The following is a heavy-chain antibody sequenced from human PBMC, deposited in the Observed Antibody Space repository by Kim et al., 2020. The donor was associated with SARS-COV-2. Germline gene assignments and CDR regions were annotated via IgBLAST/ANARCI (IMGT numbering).Heavy chain of an antibody. V-gene: IGHV3-73*01. Sequence: GGSLRLSCAASGFTFSGSAMHWVRQASGKGLEWVGRIRSKANSYATAYAASVKGRFTISRDDSKNTAYLQMNSLKTEDTAVYYCTRSEGDFWSGYNRFDYWGQGTLVTVSS. CDR3: TRSEGDFWSGYNRFDY. J-gene: IGHJ4*02. CDR2: IRSKANSYAT. CDR1: GFTFSGSA. D-gene: IGHD3-3*01.